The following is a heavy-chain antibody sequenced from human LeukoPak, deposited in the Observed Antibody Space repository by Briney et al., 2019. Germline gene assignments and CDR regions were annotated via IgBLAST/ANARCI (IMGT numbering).Heavy chain of an antibody. J-gene: IGHJ4*02. V-gene: IGHV3-33*06. CDR1: GFTFSSYG. CDR2: IWCDGSNK. Sequence: GGSLRLSCAASGFTFSSYGMHWVRQAPGKGLEWVAVIWCDGSNKYYADSVKGRFTISRDNSKNTLYLQMNSLRAEDTAVYYCAKPYYYGSGTHDREFDYWGQGTLVTVSS. CDR3: AKPYYYGSGTHDREFDY. D-gene: IGHD3-10*01.